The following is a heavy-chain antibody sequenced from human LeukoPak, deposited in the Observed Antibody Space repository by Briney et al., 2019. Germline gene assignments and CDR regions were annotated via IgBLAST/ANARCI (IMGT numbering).Heavy chain of an antibody. D-gene: IGHD3-9*01. CDR2: IYNSGST. V-gene: IGHV4-59*12. Sequence: SETLSLTCTVSGGSTNNYYWTWIRQPPGKGLEWIGNIYNSGSTNYNPSLKSRVTISVDTSKNQFSLKLSSVTAADTAVYYCARRVRYSDAFDIWGQGTMVTVSS. CDR1: GGSTNNYY. J-gene: IGHJ3*02. CDR3: ARRVRYSDAFDI.